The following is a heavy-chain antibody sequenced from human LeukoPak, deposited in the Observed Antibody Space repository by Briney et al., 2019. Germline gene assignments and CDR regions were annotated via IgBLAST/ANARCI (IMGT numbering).Heavy chain of an antibody. V-gene: IGHV1-46*01. Sequence: GASVKVSCKASGYSFTNYYINWVRQAPGQGLEWMGMINPSGGSTSYAEKFQGRVTITADESTSTAYMELSSLRSEDTAVYYCASCGDYGDYVYYYYYMDVWGKGTTVTISS. J-gene: IGHJ6*03. D-gene: IGHD4-17*01. CDR3: ASCGDYGDYVYYYYYMDV. CDR2: INPSGGST. CDR1: GYSFTNYY.